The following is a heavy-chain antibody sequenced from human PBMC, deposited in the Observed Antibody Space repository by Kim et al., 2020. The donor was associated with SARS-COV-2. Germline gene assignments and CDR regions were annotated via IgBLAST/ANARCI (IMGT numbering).Heavy chain of an antibody. CDR3: ARGAIWFGDFDY. CDR1: GGSMKNYY. V-gene: IGHV4-59*01. D-gene: IGHD3-10*01. CDR2: IHFSGNT. Sequence: SETLSLTCTVSGGSMKNYYCNWIRQSPEKGLEWIGYIHFSGNTNYNPSLEGRVTMSIDTAKSEISLKIISVTAADTAMYYCARGAIWFGDFDYWGQGTMATVSS. J-gene: IGHJ4*02.